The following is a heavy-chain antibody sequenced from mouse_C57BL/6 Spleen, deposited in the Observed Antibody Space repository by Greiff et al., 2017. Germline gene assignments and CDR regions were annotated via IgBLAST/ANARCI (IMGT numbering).Heavy chain of an antibody. CDR3: ARKITTVGYFDY. V-gene: IGHV3-6*01. D-gene: IGHD1-1*01. CDR1: GYSITSGYY. J-gene: IGHJ2*01. Sequence: DVKLQESGPGLVKPSQSLSLTCSVTGYSITSGYYWNWIRQFPGNKLEWMGYISYDGSNNYNPSLKNRISITRDTSKTQFFLKLNSVTTEDTATYYCARKITTVGYFDYWGQGTTLTVSS. CDR2: ISYDGSN.